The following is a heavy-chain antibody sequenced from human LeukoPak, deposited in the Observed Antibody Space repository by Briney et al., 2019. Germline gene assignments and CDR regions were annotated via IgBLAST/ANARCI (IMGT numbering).Heavy chain of an antibody. CDR1: GFTFSSYW. D-gene: IGHD5-18*01. CDR3: ARRGSRYRYGPFDY. Sequence: GGSLRLSCAAPGFTFSSYWMSWVRQAPGRGLEWVANIKQDGSEKYYVDSVKGRFTISRDNAKNSLYLQMNSLRAEDTAVYYCARRGSRYRYGPFDYWGQGTLVTVSS. J-gene: IGHJ4*02. CDR2: IKQDGSEK. V-gene: IGHV3-7*01.